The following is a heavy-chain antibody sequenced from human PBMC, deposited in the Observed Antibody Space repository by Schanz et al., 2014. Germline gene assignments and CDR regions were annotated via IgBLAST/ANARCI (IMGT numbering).Heavy chain of an antibody. V-gene: IGHV1-18*01. CDR3: ARDHVAAADYDYFFYYLDV. CDR2: ISAQTGDT. D-gene: IGHD3-16*01. J-gene: IGHJ6*03. CDR1: GYTFTAYG. Sequence: VQSVHSGTEVQKLGASVKVSCQTSGYTFTAYGINWVRQAPGQGLEWIGWISAQTGDTRYAQKMQGRVTMTRDVSSTTACLAPRSIRYDDTAVEYCARDHVAAADYDYFFYYLDVWATGITVIVSS.